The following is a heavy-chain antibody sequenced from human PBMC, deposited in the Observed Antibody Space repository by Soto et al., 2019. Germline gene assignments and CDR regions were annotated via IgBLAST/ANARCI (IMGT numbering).Heavy chain of an antibody. Sequence: QVQLVESGGGVVQPGRSLRLSCAASGFTFSSYAMHWVRQAPGKGLEWVAVILYDGSNKYYADSVKGRFTISRDNSKNTLYLQMNSLRSEDTAVYYCASRGIVVVPAANYDFWSGYGMDVW. CDR1: GFTFSSYA. CDR3: ASRGIVVVPAANYDFWSGYGMDV. V-gene: IGHV3-30-3*01. CDR2: ILYDGSNK. D-gene: IGHD2-2*01. J-gene: IGHJ6*01.